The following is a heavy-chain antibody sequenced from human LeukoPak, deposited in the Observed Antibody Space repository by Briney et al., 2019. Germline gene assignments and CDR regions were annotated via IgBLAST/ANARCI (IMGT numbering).Heavy chain of an antibody. V-gene: IGHV4-59*01. J-gene: IGHJ3*02. CDR2: IHYSGNT. CDR1: GGSISTYY. CDR3: ARGAYCGGDCYREAFDI. D-gene: IGHD2-21*02. Sequence: PSETLSLTCTVSGGSISTYYWSWIRQPPGKGLEWIGYIHYSGNTNYNPSLKSRVTISVDTSKNQFSLKLSSVTDADTAVYYCARGAYCGGDCYREAFDIWGQGTMVIVSS.